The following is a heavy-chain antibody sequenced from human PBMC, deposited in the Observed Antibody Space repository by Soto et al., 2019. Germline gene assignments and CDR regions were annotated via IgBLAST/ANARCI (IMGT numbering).Heavy chain of an antibody. CDR1: GGSFSGYY. V-gene: IGHV4-34*01. D-gene: IGHD1-1*01. CDR2: INHNGST. CDR3: ARGRRGSYYYYGMDV. Sequence: QVQLQQWGAGLLKPSETLSLTCAVYGGSFSGYYWSWIRQPPGKGLEWIGEINHNGSTNYNPSLKSRVTISVDTSKNQFSLKLSSVTAADTAVYYCARGRRGSYYYYGMDVWGQGTTVTVSS. J-gene: IGHJ6*02.